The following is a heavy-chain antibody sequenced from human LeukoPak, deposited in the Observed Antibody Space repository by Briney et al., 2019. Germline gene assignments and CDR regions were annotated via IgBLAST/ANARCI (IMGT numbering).Heavy chain of an antibody. CDR2: FNPNSGGT. CDR1: GYTFTSYG. CDR3: AITSWATLNAFDI. J-gene: IGHJ3*02. V-gene: IGHV1-2*02. D-gene: IGHD5-12*01. Sequence: ASVKVSCKASGYTFTSYGISWVRQAPGQGLEWMGWFNPNSGGTNYAPEFQGRVIMTRDTSISTAYMEMRRLRSDDTAVYYCAITSWATLNAFDIWGQGTVVTVSP.